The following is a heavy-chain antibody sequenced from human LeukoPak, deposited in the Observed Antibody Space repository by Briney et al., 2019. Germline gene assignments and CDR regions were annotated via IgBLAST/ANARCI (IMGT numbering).Heavy chain of an antibody. CDR3: VRDRSPGYFDY. V-gene: IGHV3-74*01. J-gene: IGHJ4*02. D-gene: IGHD3-10*01. CDR2: INTDGSST. CDR1: GFTFSRYW. Sequence: PGGSLRLSCAASGFTFSRYWMHWVRQAPGKGLVWVSRINTDGSSTSYADSVKGRFTISRDNAKNTLYLQMNSVRAEDTAVYYCVRDRSPGYFDYWGQGTLVTVSS.